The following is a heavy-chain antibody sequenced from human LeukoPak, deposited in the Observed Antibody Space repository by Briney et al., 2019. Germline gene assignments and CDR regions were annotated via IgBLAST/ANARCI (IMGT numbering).Heavy chain of an antibody. CDR2: ISNDGSNK. CDR1: GFTFKTYA. Sequence: SGGSLRLSCAASGFTFKTYAMHWVRQAPGKGLEWVAVISNDGSNKYYADSVKGRFTISRDNSKNTLYLQMNSLRAEDTAVYYCARDPSGYNYYYYYMDVWGKGTTVTVSS. V-gene: IGHV3-30-3*01. D-gene: IGHD3-3*01. CDR3: ARDPSGYNYYYYYMDV. J-gene: IGHJ6*03.